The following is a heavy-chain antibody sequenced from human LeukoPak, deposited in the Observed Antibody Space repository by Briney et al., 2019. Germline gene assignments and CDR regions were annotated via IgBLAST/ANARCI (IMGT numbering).Heavy chain of an antibody. J-gene: IGHJ4*02. D-gene: IGHD3-10*01. V-gene: IGHV3-30*18. Sequence: GRSLRLSCAASGFTFSSYGMHWVRQAPGKGLEWVAVISYDGSNKYYADSVKDRFTISRDNSKNTLYLQMNSLRAEDTAVYYCAKDTYYYGSGSYNYWGQGTLVTVSS. CDR1: GFTFSSYG. CDR2: ISYDGSNK. CDR3: AKDTYYYGSGSYNY.